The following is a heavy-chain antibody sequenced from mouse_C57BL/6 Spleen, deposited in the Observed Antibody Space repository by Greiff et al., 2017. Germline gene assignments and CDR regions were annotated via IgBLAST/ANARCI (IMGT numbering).Heavy chain of an antibody. J-gene: IGHJ2*01. CDR1: GYTFTSYW. CDR2: INPSSGYT. CDR3: ARPDYSRYYVDY. D-gene: IGHD1-1*01. V-gene: IGHV1-7*01. Sequence: VQLMESGAELAKPGASVKLSCKASGYTFTSYWMHWVKQRPGQGLEWIGHINPSSGYTKYNHKFKDKATLTVDKSSSTAYMQLSSLTYEDSAVYYCARPDYSRYYVDYWGKGTTLTVSS.